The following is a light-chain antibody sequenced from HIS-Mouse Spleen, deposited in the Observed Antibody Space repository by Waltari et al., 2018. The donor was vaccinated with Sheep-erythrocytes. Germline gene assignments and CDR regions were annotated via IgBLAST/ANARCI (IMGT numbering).Light chain of an antibody. CDR3: QTWGTGIVV. CDR2: LNSAGSH. V-gene: IGLV4-69*01. Sequence: QLVLTQSPSASASLGASVKLTCTLSSGHSSYAIAWPQQQPEKGPRYLMKLNSAGSHSKGDGIPDRFSGSSSGAERYLTISSLQSEDEADYYCQTWGTGIVVFGGGTKLTVL. J-gene: IGLJ2*01. CDR1: SGHSSYA.